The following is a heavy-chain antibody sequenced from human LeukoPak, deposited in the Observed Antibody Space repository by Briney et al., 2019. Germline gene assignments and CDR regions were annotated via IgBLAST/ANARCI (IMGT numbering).Heavy chain of an antibody. CDR1: GYTFTGYY. Sequence: GASVKVSCKASGYTFTGYYMHWVRQAPGQGLEWMGWINPNSGGTNYAQKFQGWVTMTRDTSISTAYMELSRLRSEDTAVYYCARDITMVRGTMPWFDPWGQGTLVTVSS. CDR2: INPNSGGT. J-gene: IGHJ5*02. V-gene: IGHV1-2*04. CDR3: ARDITMVRGTMPWFDP. D-gene: IGHD3-10*01.